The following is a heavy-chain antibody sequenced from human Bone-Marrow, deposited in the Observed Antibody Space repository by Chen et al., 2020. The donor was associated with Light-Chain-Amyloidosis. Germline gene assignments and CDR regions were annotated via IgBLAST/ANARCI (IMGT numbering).Heavy chain of an antibody. CDR3: AKDISYDDILPGYPADAFDI. Sequence: WGAGLLKPSETLSLTCAVYSGSFIGYHWTLIRQSSGKGLEWVSTISGRGGSRYYGDSVKGRLTISRDNSKNALLLQMNSLRAEDTAVYYCAKDISYDDILPGYPADAFDIWGQGTMVTVSS. D-gene: IGHD3-9*01. V-gene: IGHV3-23*01. CDR1: SGSFIGYH. CDR2: ISGRGGSR. J-gene: IGHJ3*02.